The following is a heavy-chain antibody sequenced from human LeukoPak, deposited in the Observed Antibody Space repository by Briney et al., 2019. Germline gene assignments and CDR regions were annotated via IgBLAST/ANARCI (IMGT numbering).Heavy chain of an antibody. CDR3: AREGLGELTLDC. CDR1: GYTFSTYG. CDR2: ISTDNGDT. D-gene: IGHD3-16*01. Sequence: ASVKVSCKSFGYTFSTYGISWVRQAPGQGLEWMGWISTDNGDTTYAQKFQGRVTMTTDTSTGTAYMELRSLRSDDTAVYYCAREGLGELTLDCWGQETLVTVSS. J-gene: IGHJ4*02. V-gene: IGHV1-18*01.